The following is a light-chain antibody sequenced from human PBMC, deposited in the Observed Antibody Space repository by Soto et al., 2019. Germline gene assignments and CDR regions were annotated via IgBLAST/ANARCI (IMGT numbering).Light chain of an antibody. CDR2: DAS. CDR1: QSIGDY. Sequence: EIVLTQSPATLSLSPGERATLSCRASQSIGDYLAWYQHKPAQAPRLLIYDASKRATGIPARFNGSGSGTDFTLTISTLEPEDFAVYYCQQRSSWLTFGGGTKVDI. V-gene: IGKV3-11*01. J-gene: IGKJ4*01. CDR3: QQRSSWLT.